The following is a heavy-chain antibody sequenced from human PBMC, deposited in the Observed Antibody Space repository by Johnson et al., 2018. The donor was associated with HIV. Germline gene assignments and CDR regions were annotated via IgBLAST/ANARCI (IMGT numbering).Heavy chain of an antibody. CDR2: IRYDGSNK. D-gene: IGHD3-16*01. CDR3: AKMSRGRQDAFDI. CDR1: GLTFSNYG. V-gene: IGHV3-30*02. J-gene: IGHJ3*02. Sequence: QVQLVESGGGVVQPGGSLRLSCAASGLTFSNYGMHWVRQAPGKGLEWVAFIRYDGSNKYYGDSVKGRFTISRDNSKNTLYVQMNSLRVEDTAVYYCAKMSRGRQDAFDIWGQGAMVSVSA.